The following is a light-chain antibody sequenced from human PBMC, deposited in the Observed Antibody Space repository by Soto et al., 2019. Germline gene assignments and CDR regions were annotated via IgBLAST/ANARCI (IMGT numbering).Light chain of an antibody. V-gene: IGKV3-20*01. CDR2: GAS. CDR1: QSVSSSY. CDR3: QQYGSSPRT. Sequence: EIVLTQSPGTLSLSPGERATLSCRASQSVSSSYLAWYQQKPGQAPRLLIYGASSRATGIPDRFSGSGSGTDFTLIISRLEPEGFAVYYCQQYGSSPRTFGQGTKVEIK. J-gene: IGKJ1*01.